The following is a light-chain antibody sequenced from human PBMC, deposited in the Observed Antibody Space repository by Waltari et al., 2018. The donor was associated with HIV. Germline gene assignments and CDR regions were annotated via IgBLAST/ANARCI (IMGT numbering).Light chain of an antibody. CDR2: DVN. Sequence: QSALTQPASVSGSPGQSITLSCTGTSSEVGGYTYVSWYQRQPGKAPNLMIYDVNNRPSGVSNRFSGSKSGNTASLTISGLQAEDEADYYCSSYTSSSTRVFGGGTKVTVL. CDR3: SSYTSSSTRV. CDR1: SSEVGGYTY. V-gene: IGLV2-14*03. J-gene: IGLJ3*02.